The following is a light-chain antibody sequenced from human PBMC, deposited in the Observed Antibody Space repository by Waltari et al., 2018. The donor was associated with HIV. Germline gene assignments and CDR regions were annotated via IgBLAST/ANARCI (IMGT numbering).Light chain of an antibody. CDR2: DVS. V-gene: IGLV2-11*01. J-gene: IGLJ1*01. Sequence: QSALTQPRSVSGSPGMSVTISGPGGSSAVGGSKHVSWYDKHPGKSPKLMICDVSKRPSGVPDRFSGSKSGNTASLTISGLQAEDEADYYCCSYAGSYSYVFGTGTKVTVL. CDR1: SSAVGGSKH. CDR3: CSYAGSYSYV.